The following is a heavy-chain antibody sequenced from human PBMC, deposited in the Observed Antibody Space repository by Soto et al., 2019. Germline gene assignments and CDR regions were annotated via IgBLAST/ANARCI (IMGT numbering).Heavy chain of an antibody. Sequence: PGGSLRLSCAASGFTFSSYAMHWVRQAPGKGLEWVAVIPYDGSNKYYADPVKGRFTNNRENSKNKLYMQMNSMRAEDTAVNYCSTPGRTLTTVTSFDYWSQGTLVTVSS. D-gene: IGHD4-17*01. CDR1: GFTFSSYA. V-gene: IGHV3-30-3*01. CDR3: STPGRTLTTVTSFDY. J-gene: IGHJ4*02. CDR2: IPYDGSNK.